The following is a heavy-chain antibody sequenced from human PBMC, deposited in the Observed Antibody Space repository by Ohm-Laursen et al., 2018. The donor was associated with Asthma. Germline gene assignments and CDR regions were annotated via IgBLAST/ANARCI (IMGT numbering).Heavy chain of an antibody. D-gene: IGHD3-3*01. CDR2: IKTIYFGVTT. CDR1: GFGFKHVW. Sequence: GSLRLSCAASGFGFKHVWMSWVRQAPGRGLEWVGRIKTIYFGVTTEYAAPVEGRFTISRDDSKDTLYLQMNSLRIEDTAVYLCATDDFWSGHPTVGWGQGTLVTVSS. J-gene: IGHJ4*02. V-gene: IGHV3-15*01. CDR3: ATDDFWSGHPTVG.